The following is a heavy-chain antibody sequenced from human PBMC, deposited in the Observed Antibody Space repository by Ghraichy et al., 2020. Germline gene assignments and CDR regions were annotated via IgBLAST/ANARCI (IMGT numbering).Heavy chain of an antibody. Sequence: SVKVSCKASGVTFSIYTMSWVRQAPGQGLEWMGRIVPILNVTNYAQKFQGRLTITADKSTSTAFMELSSLTSEDTAIYYCAANLENFRWSAANWFDPWGQGILITVSS. V-gene: IGHV1-69*02. CDR2: IVPILNVT. CDR3: AANLENFRWSAANWFDP. D-gene: IGHD1-1*01. J-gene: IGHJ5*02. CDR1: GVTFSIYT.